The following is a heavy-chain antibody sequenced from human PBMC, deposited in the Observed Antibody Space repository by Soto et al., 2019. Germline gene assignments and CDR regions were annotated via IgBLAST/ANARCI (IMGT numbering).Heavy chain of an antibody. D-gene: IGHD2-21*02. J-gene: IGHJ2*01. CDR2: IWYDGSNK. CDR3: ARELAYCGGDCYPFDL. Sequence: QVQLVESGGGVVQPGRSLRLSCAASGFTFSSYGMHWVRQAPGKGLEWVAVIWYDGSNKYYADSVKGRFTISRDNSKNTLYLQMNSLRAEDTAVYYCARELAYCGGDCYPFDLWGRGTLVTVSS. V-gene: IGHV3-33*01. CDR1: GFTFSSYG.